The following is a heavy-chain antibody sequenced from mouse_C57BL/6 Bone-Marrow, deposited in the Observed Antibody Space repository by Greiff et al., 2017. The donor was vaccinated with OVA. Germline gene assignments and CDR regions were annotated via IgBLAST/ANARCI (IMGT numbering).Heavy chain of an antibody. CDR2: IWGGGST. D-gene: IGHD3-1*01. CDR3: AKQGLPDQFPYYAMDY. Sequence: VMLVESGPGLVAPSQSLSITCTVSGFSLTSYGVDWVRQPPGKGLEWLGVIWGGGSTNYNSALMSRLSISKDNSKSQVFLKMNSLQTDDTAMYYCAKQGLPDQFPYYAMDYWGQGTSVTVSS. J-gene: IGHJ4*01. V-gene: IGHV2-9*01. CDR1: GFSLTSYG.